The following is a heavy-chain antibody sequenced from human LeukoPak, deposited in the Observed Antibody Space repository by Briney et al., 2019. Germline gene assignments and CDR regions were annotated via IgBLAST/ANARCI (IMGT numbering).Heavy chain of an antibody. CDR1: GFTFTDYL. CDR3: TRDGFSGAAFDY. D-gene: IGHD7-27*01. V-gene: IGHV1-2*02. CDR2: IHPNNGGT. Sequence: ASVTVSFMASGFTFTDYLIHWVRQAPGQGREGMGWIHPNNGGTKYAQKFQGRVTMTRDTSINTDYMELSRLRSDDTALYYCTRDGFSGAAFDYWGQGTLVTVSS. J-gene: IGHJ4*02.